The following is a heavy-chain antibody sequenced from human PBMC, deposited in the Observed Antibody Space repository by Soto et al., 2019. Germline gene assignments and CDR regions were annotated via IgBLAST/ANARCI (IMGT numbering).Heavy chain of an antibody. Sequence: GGSLRLSCAASGFIFGDYAMSWVRQAPGKGLEWVSLVRGSNYNTYYADSVKGRFTISRDNSKNTLYLQMNSLRADDTAIYYCAKDWTHFDYWGQGTLVTVSS. V-gene: IGHV3-23*01. CDR3: AKDWTHFDY. CDR2: VRGSNYNT. CDR1: GFIFGDYA. D-gene: IGHD3-3*01. J-gene: IGHJ4*02.